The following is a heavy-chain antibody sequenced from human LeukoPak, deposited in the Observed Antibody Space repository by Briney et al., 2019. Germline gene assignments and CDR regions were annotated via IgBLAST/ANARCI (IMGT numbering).Heavy chain of an antibody. CDR2: IIPIFGTA. J-gene: IGHJ4*02. CDR3: ARDRVGATIRVFDY. V-gene: IGHV1-69*13. Sequence: ASVKVSCKASGGTFSSYAISWVRQAPGQGLEWMGGIIPIFGTANYAQKFQGRVTITADESTSTAYMELSSLRSEDTAVYYCARDRVGATIRVFDYWGQGTLVTVSS. D-gene: IGHD1-26*01. CDR1: GGTFSSYA.